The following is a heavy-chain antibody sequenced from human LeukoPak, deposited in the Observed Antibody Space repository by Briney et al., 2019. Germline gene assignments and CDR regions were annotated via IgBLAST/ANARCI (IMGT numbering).Heavy chain of an antibody. CDR3: ARDHSGSPRGYYYMDV. Sequence: SVKVSCKASGGTFSSYAISWVRQAPGQGLEWMGRIIPIFGTANYAQKFQGRVTITTDESTTTAYMELSSLRSEDTAVYYCARDHSGSPRGYYYMDVWGKGTTVTVSS. CDR1: GGTFSSYA. CDR2: IIPIFGTA. J-gene: IGHJ6*03. D-gene: IGHD1-26*01. V-gene: IGHV1-69*05.